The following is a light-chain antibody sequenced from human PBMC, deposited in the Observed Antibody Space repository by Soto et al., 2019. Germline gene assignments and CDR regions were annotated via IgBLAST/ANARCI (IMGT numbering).Light chain of an antibody. CDR1: SRDVGSYNL. V-gene: IGLV2-23*01. Sequence: QSALTQPASVSGSPGQSITISCTGTSRDVGSYNLVSWYQQHPGNAPKLMIYEGSKRPSGVSDRFSGSKSDYTASLTISGLQAEDEGDYYCCSYAGVPIVIFGGGTQVTVL. CDR2: EGS. J-gene: IGLJ2*01. CDR3: CSYAGVPIVI.